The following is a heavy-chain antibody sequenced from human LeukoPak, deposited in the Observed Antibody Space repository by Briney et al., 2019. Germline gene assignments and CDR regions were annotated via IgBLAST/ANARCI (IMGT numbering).Heavy chain of an antibody. CDR3: ARPYLDSGGSSYYYFDY. Sequence: ASVKVSCKASGYTFTSYDINWVRQATGQGLEWMGWMNPNSGNTGYAQKFQGRVTMTRNTSISTAYMELSSLRSEDTAVYYCARPYLDSGGSSYYYFDYWGQGTLVTVSS. J-gene: IGHJ4*02. D-gene: IGHD2-15*01. V-gene: IGHV1-8*01. CDR1: GYTFTSYD. CDR2: MNPNSGNT.